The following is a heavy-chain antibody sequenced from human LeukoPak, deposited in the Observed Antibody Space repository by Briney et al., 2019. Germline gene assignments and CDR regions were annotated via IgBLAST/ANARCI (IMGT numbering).Heavy chain of an antibody. CDR3: ARGLVVAGNYDY. J-gene: IGHJ4*02. V-gene: IGHV4-34*01. D-gene: IGHD5-12*01. Sequence: SETLSLTYAVYGGSFSGYYWSWIRQPPGKGLEWIGEINHSGSTNYNPSLKSRVTISVDTSKNQFSLKLSSVTAADTAVYYCARGLVVAGNYDYWGQGTLVTVSS. CDR2: INHSGST. CDR1: GGSFSGYY.